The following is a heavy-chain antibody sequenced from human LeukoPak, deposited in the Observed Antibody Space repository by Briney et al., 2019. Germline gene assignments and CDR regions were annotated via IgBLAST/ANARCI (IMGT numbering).Heavy chain of an antibody. J-gene: IGHJ4*02. V-gene: IGHV3-30*02. CDR1: GFSFSSYG. CDR2: IRCDGSNK. D-gene: IGHD6-19*01. CDR3: ARILDSAWGELGY. Sequence: GGSLRLSCAGSGFSFSSYGMHWVRQAPGKGLEWMAFIRCDGSNKHYADSVKGRFAISRDNSKNTLYLQTNSLRAEDTAGYYCARILDSAWGELGYWGQGTLVTVSS.